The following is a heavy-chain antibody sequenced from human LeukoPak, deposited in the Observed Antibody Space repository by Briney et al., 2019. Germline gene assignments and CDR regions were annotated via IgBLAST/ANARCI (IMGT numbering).Heavy chain of an antibody. CDR2: INPNSGGT. V-gene: IGHV1-2*02. CDR1: GYTFTGYY. CDR3: ARGAGGVLMVYASFDY. D-gene: IGHD2-8*01. Sequence: GASVKVSCKASGYTFTGYYMHWVRQAPGQGLEWMGWINPNSGGTNYAQKFQGRVTMTRDTSISTAYMELSRLRSDDTAVYYCARGAGGVLMVYASFDYWGQGTLVTVSS. J-gene: IGHJ4*02.